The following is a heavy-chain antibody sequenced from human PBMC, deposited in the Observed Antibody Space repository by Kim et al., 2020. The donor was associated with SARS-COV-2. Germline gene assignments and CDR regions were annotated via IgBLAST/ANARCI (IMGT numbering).Heavy chain of an antibody. J-gene: IGHJ4*02. V-gene: IGHV3-73*01. D-gene: IGHD6-6*01. Sequence: SVKGRFTISRDDSKNTAYLQMNSLKTEDTAVYYCTRPPPLIAQTSSSGDYWGQGTLVTVSS. CDR3: TRPPPLIAQTSSSGDY.